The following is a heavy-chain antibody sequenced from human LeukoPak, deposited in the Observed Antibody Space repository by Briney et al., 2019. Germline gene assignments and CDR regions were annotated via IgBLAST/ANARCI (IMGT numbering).Heavy chain of an antibody. J-gene: IGHJ6*02. Sequence: GGSLRLSCAASGFTFYDYAMHWVRQAPGKGLEWVSYISSSSSTIYYADSVKGRFTISRDNAKNSLYLQMNSLRGEDTAVYYCARDLYGMDVWGQGTTVTVSS. CDR1: GFTFYDYA. CDR2: ISSSSSTI. V-gene: IGHV3-48*01. CDR3: ARDLYGMDV.